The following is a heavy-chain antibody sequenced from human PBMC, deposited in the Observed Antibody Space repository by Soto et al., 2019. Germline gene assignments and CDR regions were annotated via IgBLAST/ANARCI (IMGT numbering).Heavy chain of an antibody. J-gene: IGHJ4*02. CDR3: AHSKGEYYYDSSGYYFDY. CDR1: GFSLSTSGVG. Sequence: QITLKESGPTLVKPTQTLTLTCTFSGFSLSTSGVGVGWIRQPPGKALEWLALIYWDDDKRYSPSLKSRLTITKDTPKNQVVLTMTNMDPVDTATYYCAHSKGEYYYDSSGYYFDYWGQGTLVTVSS. CDR2: IYWDDDK. D-gene: IGHD3-22*01. V-gene: IGHV2-5*02.